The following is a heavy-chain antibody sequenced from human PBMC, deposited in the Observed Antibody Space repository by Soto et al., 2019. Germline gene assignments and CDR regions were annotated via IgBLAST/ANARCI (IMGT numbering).Heavy chain of an antibody. D-gene: IGHD2-21*01. CDR1: GGSITSGGYY. J-gene: IGHJ5*02. Sequence: QVQLQESGPGLVKPSQTLSLICTVSGGSITSGGYYWGWIRQHPGTGLEYIGYIYSIGPTDYNPSLKGRLTLSVDTSKNQFSVKLSSVTAADTAMYYCAIGDHASDYSWCVPWGQGTLVTVSS. CDR3: AIGDHASDYSWCVP. CDR2: IYSIGPT. V-gene: IGHV4-31*03.